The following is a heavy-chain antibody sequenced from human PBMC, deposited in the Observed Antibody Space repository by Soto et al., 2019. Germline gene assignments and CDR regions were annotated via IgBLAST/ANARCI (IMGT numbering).Heavy chain of an antibody. D-gene: IGHD6-13*01. CDR2: SRNKANDYTT. Sequence: PGGSLRLSCTTSGFSLSDHYMDWVRQALGKRLEWVGRSRNKANDYTTEYAASVKGRFTISRDDSKNSLYLQMNSLKNEDTAVYYCTRIPRTGYSSTWYEYWGQGTLVTVSS. V-gene: IGHV3-72*01. CDR1: GFSLSDHY. CDR3: TRIPRTGYSSTWYEY. J-gene: IGHJ4*02.